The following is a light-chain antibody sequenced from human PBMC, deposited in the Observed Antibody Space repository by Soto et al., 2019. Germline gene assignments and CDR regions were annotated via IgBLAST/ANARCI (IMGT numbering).Light chain of an antibody. V-gene: IGKV3-20*01. CDR3: QQYGSSWT. J-gene: IGKJ1*01. CDR1: QSVSSSY. Sequence: EIVFSQSPGTLSFSPGEKTTPSCRASQSVSSSYLAWYQQKPGQAPRLLIYGASSRATGIPDRFSGSGSGTDFTLTISRLEPEDFAVYYCQQYGSSWTFGQGTKVDIK. CDR2: GAS.